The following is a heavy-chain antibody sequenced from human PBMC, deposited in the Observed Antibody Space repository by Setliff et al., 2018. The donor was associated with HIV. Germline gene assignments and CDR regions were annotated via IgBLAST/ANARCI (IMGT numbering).Heavy chain of an antibody. CDR1: GGSISSTNW. J-gene: IGHJ5*02. D-gene: IGHD3-10*01. Sequence: PSETLSLTCAVSGGSISSTNWWNWVRQPPGKGLEWIGEIYHSGDTNYNPSLTSRVTISVDKSKNQFSLKLTSVTAADTAVYYCARVAAGTYGKGAWFDPCGQGTQVTVSS. V-gene: IGHV4-4*02. CDR2: IYHSGDT. CDR3: ARVAAGTYGKGAWFDP.